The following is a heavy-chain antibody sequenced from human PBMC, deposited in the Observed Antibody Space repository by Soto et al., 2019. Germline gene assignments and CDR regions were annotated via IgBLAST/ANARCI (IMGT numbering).Heavy chain of an antibody. D-gene: IGHD6-19*01. V-gene: IGHV1-8*01. J-gene: IGHJ6*02. CDR1: FTSYD. Sequence: QVQLVQSGAEVKKPGASVKVSCTFTSYDINWVRQATGQGLEWMGWMNPNSGNTRYAQKFQGRVTMTRNTSNFTAYMEVSSQRSEDTAVYYCARGPGSSDWRFSYYYMDVWGQGTTVTVSS. CDR2: MNPNSGNT. CDR3: ARGPGSSDWRFSYYYMDV.